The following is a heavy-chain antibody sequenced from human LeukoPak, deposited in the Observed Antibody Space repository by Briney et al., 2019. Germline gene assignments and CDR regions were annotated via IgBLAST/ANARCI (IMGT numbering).Heavy chain of an antibody. J-gene: IGHJ6*03. CDR2: IYTSGST. CDR1: GGSISSYY. CDR3: ARDTLRYFDWLSTPYYYYCMDV. D-gene: IGHD3-9*01. Sequence: PSETLSLTCTVSGGSISSYYWSWIRQPAGKGLEWIGRIYTSGSTNYNPSLKSRVTMSVDTSKNQFSLKLSSVTAADTAVYYCARDTLRYFDWLSTPYYYYCMDVWGKGTTVTVSS. V-gene: IGHV4-4*07.